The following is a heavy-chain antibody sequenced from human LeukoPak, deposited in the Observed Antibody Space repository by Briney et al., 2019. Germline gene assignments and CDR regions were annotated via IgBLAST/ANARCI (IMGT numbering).Heavy chain of an antibody. J-gene: IGHJ4*02. CDR3: VRSGSEGALDY. V-gene: IGHV6-1*01. Sequence: SQTLSLTCAISGDSVSSDSVAWNWVRQSPSRGLEWLGRTFYRSKWYNTYAESVKSRITINPDTSKNQFSLQLNSVTPEDTAMYYCVRSGSEGALDYWGQGTLVTVSS. CDR1: GDSVSSDSVA. D-gene: IGHD1-26*01. CDR2: TFYRSKWYN.